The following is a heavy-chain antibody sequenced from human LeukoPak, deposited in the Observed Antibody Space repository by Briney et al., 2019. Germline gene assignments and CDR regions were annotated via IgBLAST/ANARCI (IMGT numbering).Heavy chain of an antibody. Sequence: GGSLRLSCAASGFTYSNNWMTWVRQAPGKGLEWVASVKKDASEKYYVDSVKGRFTISRDNAKNSLYLQMNSLRAEDTAVYYCARDLVSYGRRGYYFDYWGQGTLVTVSS. CDR2: VKKDASEK. D-gene: IGHD4-17*01. V-gene: IGHV3-7*01. J-gene: IGHJ4*02. CDR3: ARDLVSYGRRGYYFDY. CDR1: GFTYSNNW.